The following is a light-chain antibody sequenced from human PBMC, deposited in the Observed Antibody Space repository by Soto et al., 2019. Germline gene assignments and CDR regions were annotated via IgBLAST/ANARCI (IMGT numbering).Light chain of an antibody. V-gene: IGKV1-12*01. J-gene: IGKJ4*01. Sequence: DIQLTQSPSSVSASAGDRVTITCRASQGVNNWLAWYQQKPGEAPKLLIYTVSTLNSGVPSRFSRSGSGTIFTLTFSSLHPQDRATYYCQQPNTFPLTCGGGTKVEIK. CDR2: TVS. CDR3: QQPNTFPLT. CDR1: QGVNNW.